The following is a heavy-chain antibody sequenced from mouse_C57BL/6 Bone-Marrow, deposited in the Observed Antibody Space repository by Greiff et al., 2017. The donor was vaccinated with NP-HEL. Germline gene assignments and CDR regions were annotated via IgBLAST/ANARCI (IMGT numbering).Heavy chain of an antibody. J-gene: IGHJ1*03. CDR3: ARSTMIRRYFDV. CDR1: GFTFSDYG. CDR2: ISSGSSTI. V-gene: IGHV5-17*01. D-gene: IGHD2-4*01. Sequence: EVMLVESGGGLVKPGGSLKLSCAASGFTFSDYGMHWVRQAPEKGLEWVAYISSGSSTIYYADTVKGRFTISRDNAKNTLFLQMTSLRSEDTAMYYCARSTMIRRYFDVWGTGTTVTVSS.